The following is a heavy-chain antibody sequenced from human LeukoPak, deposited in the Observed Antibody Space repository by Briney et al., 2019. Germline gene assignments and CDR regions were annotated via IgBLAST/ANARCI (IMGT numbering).Heavy chain of an antibody. CDR3: ARVPNSSPSRDYSYYYMDV. D-gene: IGHD6-6*01. CDR1: GFTFSSYG. V-gene: IGHV3-30*02. Sequence: PGGSLRLSCAASGFTFSSYGMHWVRQAPGKGLEWVAFVRYDGSKTDYADSVKGRFTISRDNSKNTVNLLMNSLTVVDTAVYYCARVPNSSPSRDYSYYYMDVWGKGTTVIV. CDR2: VRYDGSKT. J-gene: IGHJ6*03.